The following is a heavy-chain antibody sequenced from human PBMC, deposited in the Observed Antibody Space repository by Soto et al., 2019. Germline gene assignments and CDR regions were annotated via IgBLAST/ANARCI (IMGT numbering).Heavy chain of an antibody. CDR1: GYSISSGYY. CDR2: IYHSGST. D-gene: IGHD3-10*01. CDR3: ARDRRGVLLWFGETPDGNWFDP. V-gene: IGHV4-38-2*02. Sequence: SETLSLTCAVSGYSISSGYYWGWIRQPPGKGLEWIGSIYHSGSTYCNPSLKSRVTISVDTSKNQFSLKLSSVTAADTAVYYCARDRRGVLLWFGETPDGNWFDPWGQGTLVT. J-gene: IGHJ5*02.